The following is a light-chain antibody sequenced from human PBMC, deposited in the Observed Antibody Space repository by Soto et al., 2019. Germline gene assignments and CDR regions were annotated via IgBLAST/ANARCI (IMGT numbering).Light chain of an antibody. J-gene: IGKJ1*01. V-gene: IGKV1-5*03. CDR2: KAS. CDR1: QSVSSY. CDR3: QQYNSYPWT. Sequence: DIQMTQSPSTLSASVGDRATITCRSSQSVSSYLAWYQHKPGKAPKLLIYKASSLESGVTSRFSGSGSGTEFILTISSLQPDDFATYYCQQYNSYPWTFGQGTKVEI.